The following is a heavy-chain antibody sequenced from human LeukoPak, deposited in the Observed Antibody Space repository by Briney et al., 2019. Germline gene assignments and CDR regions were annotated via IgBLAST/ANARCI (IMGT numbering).Heavy chain of an antibody. D-gene: IGHD3-10*01. V-gene: IGHV4-39*01. CDR1: GFTFSSYA. CDR2: IYYSGNT. CDR3: ARHQSSGTYYSPLHY. J-gene: IGHJ4*02. Sequence: GSLRLSCAASGFTFSSYAMSWIRQPPGKGLEWIGSIYYSGNTYYNPSLKSRVTISVDTSKNQFSLNLSSVTAADTAVYYCARHQSSGTYYSPLHYWGQGILVTVSS.